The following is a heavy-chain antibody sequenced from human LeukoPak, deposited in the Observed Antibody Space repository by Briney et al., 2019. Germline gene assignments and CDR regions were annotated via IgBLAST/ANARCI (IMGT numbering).Heavy chain of an antibody. CDR3: AIFPTNCGGYCYDTTFDY. D-gene: IGHD2-21*02. V-gene: IGHV1-69*13. CDR1: GGTFTIYP. J-gene: IGHJ4*02. Sequence: AVKVSCKASGGTFTIYPISWVRQAPGQGLEWMGGVITIFGRATDADKFQSRVTITAGESSRTAYMELSSMISEDTAVYYCAIFPTNCGGYCYDTTFDYWGQGTLVTVSS. CDR2: VITIFGRA.